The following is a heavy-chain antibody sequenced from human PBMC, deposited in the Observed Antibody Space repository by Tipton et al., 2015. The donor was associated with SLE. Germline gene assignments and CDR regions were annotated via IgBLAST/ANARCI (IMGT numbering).Heavy chain of an antibody. D-gene: IGHD6-19*01. V-gene: IGHV3-48*03. CDR3: ARDARYTTGWL. CDR1: GFTFSTFE. J-gene: IGHJ4*02. CDR2: ISSSGATK. Sequence: SLRLSCAAYGFTFSTFEMIWVRQSPGKGLEWVSFISSSGATKYYADSVRGRFTISRDNAENSLYLQLYSLTAEDTAIYYCARDARYTTGWLWGQGTLVTVSS.